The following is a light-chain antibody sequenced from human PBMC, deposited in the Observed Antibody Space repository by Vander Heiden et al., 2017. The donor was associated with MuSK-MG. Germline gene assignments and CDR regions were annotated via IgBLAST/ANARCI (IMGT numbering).Light chain of an antibody. CDR1: SSDVGGYNY. CDR3: SSYTTSLTLV. J-gene: IGLJ2*01. Sequence: QVALTQPASVSGSPGQSITISCTGTSSDVGGYNYVSWYQQHPGTAPKLMIYDVSNRPSGVSNRFSGSKSGNTASLTISGLQAEDEADYYCSSYTTSLTLVFGGGTKLTVL. V-gene: IGLV2-14*03. CDR2: DVS.